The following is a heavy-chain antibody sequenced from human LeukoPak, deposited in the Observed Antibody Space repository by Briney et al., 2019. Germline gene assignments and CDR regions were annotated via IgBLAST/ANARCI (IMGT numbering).Heavy chain of an antibody. D-gene: IGHD6-19*01. CDR1: GYTFTSYD. J-gene: IGHJ6*04. CDR2: MNPNSGNT. Sequence: ASVKVSCKASGYTFTSYDINWVRQATGQGLEWMGWMNPNSGNTGYAQKFQGRVTMTRDTSITTAYMELSSLRSEDTAVYYCARAGIAVAGVYYYYGMDVWGKGTTVTVSS. CDR3: ARAGIAVAGVYYYYGMDV. V-gene: IGHV1-8*01.